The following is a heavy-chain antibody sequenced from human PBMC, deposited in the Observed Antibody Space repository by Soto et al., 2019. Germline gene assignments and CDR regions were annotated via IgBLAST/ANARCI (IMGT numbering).Heavy chain of an antibody. CDR1: GYTFTGYY. CDR2: INPNSGGT. V-gene: IGHV1-2*04. CDR3: ARARIGIAVAGNVLGAGWGRNWFDP. J-gene: IGHJ5*02. Sequence: ASVKVSCTASGYTFTGYYMHWVRQAPGQGLEWMGWINPNSGGTNYAQKFQGWVTMTRDTSISTAYMELSRLRSDDTAVYYCARARIGIAVAGNVLGAGWGRNWFDPWGRG. D-gene: IGHD6-19*01.